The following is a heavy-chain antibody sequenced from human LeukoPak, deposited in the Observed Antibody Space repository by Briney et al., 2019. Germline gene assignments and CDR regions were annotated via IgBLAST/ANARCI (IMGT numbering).Heavy chain of an antibody. V-gene: IGHV3-11*01. CDR2: ISSGGNSI. CDR3: VAASAITEPGTLQH. J-gene: IGHJ1*01. Sequence: PGGSLRLSCGASGFTFSDYYMNWIRQAPGKGLEWVSYISSGGNSIYQADSVKGRFSISRDNARGSLYLQMKSLRAEDTAVYYCVAASAITEPGTLQHWGRGTLVTVSS. CDR1: GFTFSDYY. D-gene: IGHD6-13*01.